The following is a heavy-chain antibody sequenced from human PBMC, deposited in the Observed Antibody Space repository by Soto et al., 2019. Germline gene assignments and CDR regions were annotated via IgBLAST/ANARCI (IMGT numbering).Heavy chain of an antibody. CDR1: GFTFSSYG. Sequence: GSLRLSCAASGFTFSSYGIHWVRQAPGKGLEWVAVISYDGSNKYYADSVKGRFTISRDNSKNTLYLQMNSLRAEDTAVYYCAKDQVSGHYDFWSGYFPDYWGQGTLVTVYS. J-gene: IGHJ4*02. D-gene: IGHD3-3*01. CDR3: AKDQVSGHYDFWSGYFPDY. V-gene: IGHV3-30*18. CDR2: ISYDGSNK.